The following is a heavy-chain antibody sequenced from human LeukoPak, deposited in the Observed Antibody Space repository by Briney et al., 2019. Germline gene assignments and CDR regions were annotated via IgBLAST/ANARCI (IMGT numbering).Heavy chain of an antibody. CDR1: GDSISSFY. Sequence: SETLSLTCTVSGDSISSFYWSWIRQPPGKGLEWIGYIYYTGTTNYNPSLKSRVTISLDTSKNQFSLKLTSVTAADTALYYCARHGTVTALEWFGPWGQGTLVTVSS. CDR2: IYYTGTT. J-gene: IGHJ5*02. D-gene: IGHD4-11*01. V-gene: IGHV4-59*08. CDR3: ARHGTVTALEWFGP.